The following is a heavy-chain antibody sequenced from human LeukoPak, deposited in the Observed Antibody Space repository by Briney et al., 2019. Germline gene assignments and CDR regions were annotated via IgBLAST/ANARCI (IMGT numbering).Heavy chain of an antibody. J-gene: IGHJ6*03. V-gene: IGHV4-34*01. CDR2: INHSGST. CDR3: ARRPRRTGATVYYYMDV. Sequence: SETLSLTCAVYGGSFSGYYWSWIRQPPGKGLEWIGEINHSGSTNYNPSLKSRVTISVDTSKNQFSLKLSSVTAADTAVYYCARRPRRTGATVYYYMDVWGKGTTVTISS. D-gene: IGHD1-26*01. CDR1: GGSFSGYY.